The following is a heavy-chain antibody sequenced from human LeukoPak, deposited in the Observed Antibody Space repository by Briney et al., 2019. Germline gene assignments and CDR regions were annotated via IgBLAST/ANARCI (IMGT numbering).Heavy chain of an antibody. J-gene: IGHJ6*03. CDR1: GGSFSGYY. CDR2: INHSGST. CDR3: ARGNDKRRPYYYYYYMDV. D-gene: IGHD5-24*01. V-gene: IGHV4-34*01. Sequence: SETLSLTRAVYGGSFSGYYWSWIRQPPGKGLEWIGEINHSGSTNYNPSLKSRVTISVDTSKNQFSLKLSSVTAADTAVHYCARGNDKRRPYYYYYYMDVWGKGTTVTVSS.